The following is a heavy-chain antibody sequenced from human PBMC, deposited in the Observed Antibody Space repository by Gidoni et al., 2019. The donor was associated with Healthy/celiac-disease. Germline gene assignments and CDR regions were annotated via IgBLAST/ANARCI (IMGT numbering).Heavy chain of an antibody. CDR3: ARGAYYDSSGYYYAY. Sequence: QVQLVQSGAEVRKPGSSVTVSCKASGGTFSRYAISWVRQTPGQGLEWMGGIIPLFGRANYEQNFQDRVAITADESTSTAYMELRSLRSEDTAVYYCARGAYYDSSGYYYAYWGQGTLVTVSS. J-gene: IGHJ4*02. V-gene: IGHV1-69*01. CDR1: GGTFSRYA. CDR2: IIPLFGRA. D-gene: IGHD3-22*01.